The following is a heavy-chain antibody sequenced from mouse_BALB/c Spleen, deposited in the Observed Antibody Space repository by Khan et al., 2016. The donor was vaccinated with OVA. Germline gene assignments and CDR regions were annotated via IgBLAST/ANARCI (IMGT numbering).Heavy chain of an antibody. Sequence: VQLQESGAELAKPGASVKMSCKASGYTFINYWILWVKQRPGQGLEWIGYINPSTGYTEYNQNFKDKATLTADKSSSTAYMPLNSLTSEDSAVDYCARRGLRGDIDYWGQGTTLTVSS. CDR1: GYTFINYW. CDR3: ARRGLRGDIDY. V-gene: IGHV1-7*01. D-gene: IGHD1-1*01. CDR2: INPSTGYT. J-gene: IGHJ2*01.